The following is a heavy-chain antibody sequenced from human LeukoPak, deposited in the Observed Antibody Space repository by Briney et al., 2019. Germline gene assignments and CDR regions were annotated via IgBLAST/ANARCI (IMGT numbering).Heavy chain of an antibody. CDR2: IYYSGST. CDR1: GGSISSGGYY. CDR3: ARARTGTPYFDY. J-gene: IGHJ4*02. D-gene: IGHD1-1*01. V-gene: IGHV4-31*03. Sequence: PSQTLSLTCTVSGGSISSGGYYWSWIRQHPGKGLEWIGYIYYSGSTYYNPSLKSRVTISVDTSKNQFSLKLNSVTPEDTAVYYCARARTGTPYFDYWGQGTLVTVSS.